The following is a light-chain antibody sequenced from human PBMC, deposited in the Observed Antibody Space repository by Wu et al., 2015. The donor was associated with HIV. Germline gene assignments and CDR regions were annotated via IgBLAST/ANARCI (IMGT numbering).Light chain of an antibody. J-gene: IGKJ1*01. CDR3: QQYERTPPWT. Sequence: VLTQSPGTLSLSPGERATLSCRTSQSVSSDYLAWYQHKPGQAPRLLIYGASNRATGIPDRFSGSGSGTDFTLTISRLEPEGFAVYYCQQYERTPPWTFGQGTKVEIK. CDR2: GAS. CDR1: QSVSSDY. V-gene: IGKV3-20*01.